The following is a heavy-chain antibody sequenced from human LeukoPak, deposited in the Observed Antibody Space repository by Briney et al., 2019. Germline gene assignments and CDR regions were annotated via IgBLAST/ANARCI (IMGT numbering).Heavy chain of an antibody. CDR3: ARDPLPLLTDYYDTSGYQGGWFDP. CDR1: GFTFTNNF. Sequence: GGSLRLSCAASGFTFTNNFMSWVRQVPAKGLEWVAFIRYDGSNKYYADSVRGRFTISRDNSQNTLYLQMNSLRVEDTAVYYCARDPLPLLTDYYDTSGYQGGWFDPWGQGTLVTVSS. V-gene: IGHV3-30*02. CDR2: IRYDGSNK. J-gene: IGHJ5*02. D-gene: IGHD3-22*01.